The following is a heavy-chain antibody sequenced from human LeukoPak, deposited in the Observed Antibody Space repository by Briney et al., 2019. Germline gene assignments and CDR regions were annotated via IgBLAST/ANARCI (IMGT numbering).Heavy chain of an antibody. J-gene: IGHJ3*02. D-gene: IGHD5-18*01. Sequence: SVKVSCKASGGTFSSYAISWVRQAPGQGLEWMGGIIPIFGTANYAQKFQGRVTITTDESTSTAYMELSSLRSEDTAVYYCARPIQLWTRGAFDIWGQGTMVTVSS. V-gene: IGHV1-69*05. CDR3: ARPIQLWTRGAFDI. CDR1: GGTFSSYA. CDR2: IIPIFGTA.